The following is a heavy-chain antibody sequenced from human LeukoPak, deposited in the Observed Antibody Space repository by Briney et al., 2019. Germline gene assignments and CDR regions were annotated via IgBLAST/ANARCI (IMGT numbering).Heavy chain of an antibody. V-gene: IGHV3-48*02. CDR3: ARDKVLLWFGELLSNYYGMDV. Sequence: PGRSLRLSCAASGFTFSSYAMHWVRQAPGKGLEWVSYISSSSSTIYYADSVKGRFTISRDNAKNSPYLQMNSLRDEDTAVYYCARDKVLLWFGELLSNYYGMDVWGQGTTVTVSS. CDR2: ISSSSSTI. J-gene: IGHJ6*02. D-gene: IGHD3-10*01. CDR1: GFTFSSYA.